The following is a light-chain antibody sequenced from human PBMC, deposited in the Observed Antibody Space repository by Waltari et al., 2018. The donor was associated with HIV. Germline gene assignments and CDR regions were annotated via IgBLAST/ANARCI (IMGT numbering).Light chain of an antibody. Sequence: IQMTQFPSSVSASVGDRVTMTCRATQGIANWVDWYQQKPGKAPKLLIHGASILQEGVPSRFSGSGSGTFFTLTINSLQPEDFATYFCQQTNSLPITFGQGTRLDSK. J-gene: IGKJ5*01. CDR1: QGIANW. CDR3: QQTNSLPIT. V-gene: IGKV1D-12*01. CDR2: GAS.